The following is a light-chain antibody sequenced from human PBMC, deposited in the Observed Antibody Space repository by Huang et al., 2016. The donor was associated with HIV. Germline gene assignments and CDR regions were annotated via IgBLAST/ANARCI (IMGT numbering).Light chain of an antibody. CDR1: QIVSNN. V-gene: IGKV3-15*01. Sequence: EIVMTQSPATLSVSPGERATLSCRAGQIVSNNLAWYQQKPGQAPRLLIYGATTRATGIPARFSGSGSGTEFTLTISSLQSEDFAVYYCQQYNNWPRTFGQGTKVDIK. J-gene: IGKJ1*01. CDR2: GAT. CDR3: QQYNNWPRT.